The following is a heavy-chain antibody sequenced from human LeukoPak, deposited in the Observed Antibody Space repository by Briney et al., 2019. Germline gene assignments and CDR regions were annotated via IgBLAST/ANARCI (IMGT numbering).Heavy chain of an antibody. J-gene: IGHJ4*02. Sequence: GGSLRLSCAASGFTFSSYWMSWVRQAPGEGLEWVANIKQDESEKYYVDSVKGRFTISRDNAKNSLYLQMNSLRAEDTAVYYCARDKIEGPTKLDYWGQGILFTVSS. D-gene: IGHD1-1*01. CDR2: IKQDESEK. V-gene: IGHV3-7*01. CDR1: GFTFSSYW. CDR3: ARDKIEGPTKLDY.